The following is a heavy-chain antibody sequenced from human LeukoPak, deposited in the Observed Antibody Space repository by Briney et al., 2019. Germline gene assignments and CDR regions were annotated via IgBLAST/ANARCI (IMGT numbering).Heavy chain of an antibody. CDR1: GLTFSNAW. V-gene: IGHV3-15*01. Sequence: GGSLRLSCAAPGLTFSNAWMSWVRHAPGKGLEWVGRIKSKTDGGTTDYAAPVKGRFTISRDDSKNTLYLQMNSLKTEDTAVYYCTTVGYSYGSYYFDYWGQGTLVTVS. D-gene: IGHD5-18*01. CDR2: IKSKTDGGTT. J-gene: IGHJ4*02. CDR3: TTVGYSYGSYYFDY.